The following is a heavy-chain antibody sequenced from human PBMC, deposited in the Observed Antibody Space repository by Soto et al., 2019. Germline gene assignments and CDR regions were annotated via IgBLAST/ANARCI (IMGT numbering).Heavy chain of an antibody. Sequence: ASVKVSCKASGYTFTSYDINWVRQATGQGLEWMGWMNPNSGNTGYAQKFQGRVTMTRNTSISTAYMELSSLRSEDTAVYYCARPPIAAAGPDCDRENYYYYYYMDVWGKGTTVTVSS. CDR2: MNPNSGNT. CDR1: GYTFTSYD. D-gene: IGHD6-13*01. J-gene: IGHJ6*03. CDR3: ARPPIAAAGPDCDRENYYYYYYMDV. V-gene: IGHV1-8*01.